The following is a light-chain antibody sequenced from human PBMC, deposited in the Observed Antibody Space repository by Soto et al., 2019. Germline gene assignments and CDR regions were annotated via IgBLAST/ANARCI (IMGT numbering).Light chain of an antibody. CDR3: QHSHGHLCT. CDR1: QTISNW. Sequence: DIQMTQSPSSLSASVGDRVTITCRASQTISNWLAWYQQKPGRAPKLLIYAASTLESGVPSRFSGRGSGTEFTLTISSLPPDDFATYYCQHSHGHLCTFGQGTKLEIK. V-gene: IGKV1-5*01. CDR2: AAS. J-gene: IGKJ2*02.